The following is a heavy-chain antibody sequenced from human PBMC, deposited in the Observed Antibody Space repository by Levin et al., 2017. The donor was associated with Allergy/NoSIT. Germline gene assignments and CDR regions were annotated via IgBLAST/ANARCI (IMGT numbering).Heavy chain of an antibody. CDR3: ASDGSYDTLDI. CDR2: ISSSSTYI. Sequence: GESLKISCAASGFTFSGYTLNWVRQAPGKGLEWVSSISSSSTYIYYADSLKGRFTISRDDDKNSLSLQMNSLRVEDTAVYYCASDGSYDTLDIWGQGTMVTVSS. CDR1: GFTFSGYT. D-gene: IGHD6-6*01. V-gene: IGHV3-21*01. J-gene: IGHJ3*02.